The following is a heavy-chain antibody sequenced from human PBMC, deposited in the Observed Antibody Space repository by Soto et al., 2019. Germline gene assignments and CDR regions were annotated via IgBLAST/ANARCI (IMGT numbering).Heavy chain of an antibody. D-gene: IGHD3-22*01. Sequence: QVQLMQSGAEVKKPGASVKVSCKASGYTFTSYYMHWVRQAPGQGLEWMGVINPSGDSRTYAQKFQGRVIMTRDTSTSTVYMELSSLRSEDTAFYYCARDFPGGYSFGLPSSIDYWGQGTLVTVSS. V-gene: IGHV1-46*01. CDR3: ARDFPGGYSFGLPSSIDY. J-gene: IGHJ4*02. CDR1: GYTFTSYY. CDR2: INPSGDSR.